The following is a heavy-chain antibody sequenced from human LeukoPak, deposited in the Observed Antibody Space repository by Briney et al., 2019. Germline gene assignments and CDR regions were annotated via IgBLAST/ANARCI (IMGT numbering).Heavy chain of an antibody. V-gene: IGHV4-39*07. CDR1: GGSISSSSYY. J-gene: IGHJ5*02. CDR2: INHSGST. CDR3: ARGLMTTYWFDP. D-gene: IGHD4-11*01. Sequence: SETLSLTCTVSGGSISSSSYYWSWIRQPPGKGLEWIGEINHSGSTNYNPSLKSRVTISVDTSKNQFSLKLSSVTAADTAVYYCARGLMTTYWFDPWGQGTLVTVSS.